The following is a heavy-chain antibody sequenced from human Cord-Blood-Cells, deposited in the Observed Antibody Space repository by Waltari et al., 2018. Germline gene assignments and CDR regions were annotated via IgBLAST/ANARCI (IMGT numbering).Heavy chain of an antibody. V-gene: IGHV1-24*01. CDR2: FDPEDGET. Sequence: QVQLVQSGAEVKKPGASVKISCKVSGYPLTELSMRWVRQAPGKGLEWMGGFDPEDGETIYAQKFQGRVTMTEDTSTDTAYMELSSLRSEDTAVYYCATKNWGSYGMDVWGQGTTVTVSS. CDR1: GYPLTELS. J-gene: IGHJ6*02. CDR3: ATKNWGSYGMDV. D-gene: IGHD7-27*01.